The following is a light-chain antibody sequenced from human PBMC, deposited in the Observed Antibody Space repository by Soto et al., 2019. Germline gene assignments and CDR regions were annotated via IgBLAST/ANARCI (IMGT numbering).Light chain of an antibody. V-gene: IGLV2-14*01. CDR3: SSYTTSYTQV. Sequence: QSALTQPASVSGSPGQSITISCTGTSSDVGGYNYVSWYQHHPGKVPKLMIYEVTNRPSGISNRFSGSMSGNTASLTISGLQAEDEADYYCSSYTTSYTQVFGGGTKLTVL. J-gene: IGLJ2*01. CDR1: SSDVGGYNY. CDR2: EVT.